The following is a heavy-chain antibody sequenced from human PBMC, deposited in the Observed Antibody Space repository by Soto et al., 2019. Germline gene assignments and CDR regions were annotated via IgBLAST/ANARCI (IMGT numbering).Heavy chain of an antibody. V-gene: IGHV4-59*01. CDR2: MYSSGSS. Sequence: XATLSLTCTVSGGSISSYNWSWIRQSPGKGLEWIAYMYSSGSSDYNPSLKGRVTISMDTSKNQYSLKLNSATAADTAVYYCAREWSAFDYRGQGILVTVSS. J-gene: IGHJ4*02. D-gene: IGHD2-15*01. CDR1: GGSISSYN. CDR3: AREWSAFDY.